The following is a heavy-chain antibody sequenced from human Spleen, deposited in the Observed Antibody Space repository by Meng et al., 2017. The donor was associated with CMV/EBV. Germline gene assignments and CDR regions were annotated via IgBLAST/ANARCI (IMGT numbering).Heavy chain of an antibody. CDR3: ARVVRGLNRNLYYYAMDV. J-gene: IGHJ6*02. CDR2: IYYEGAT. Sequence: SETLSLTCSVSGGSISRNGYYWAWIRQPPGKALEWIGSIYYEGATYYSPSLKSRATISVQTSKNQFSLKVFSVTAADTAFYYCARVVRGLNRNLYYYAMDVWGQGTSVTVSS. V-gene: IGHV4-39*07. CDR1: GGSISRNGYY. D-gene: IGHD3-10*01.